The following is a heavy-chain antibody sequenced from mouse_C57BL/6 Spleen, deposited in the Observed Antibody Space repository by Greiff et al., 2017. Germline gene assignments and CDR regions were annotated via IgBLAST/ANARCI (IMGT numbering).Heavy chain of an antibody. D-gene: IGHD2-4*01. CDR3: HYDSNYYAMDY. CDR2: IYPGDGDT. J-gene: IGHJ4*01. V-gene: IGHV1-80*01. CDR1: GYAFSSYW. Sequence: QVQLKQSGAELVKPGASVKISCKASGYAFSSYWMNWVKQRPGKGLEWIGQIYPGDGDTNYNGKFKGKATLTADKSSSTAYMQLSSLTSEDSAVYFCHYDSNYYAMDYWGQGTSVTVSS.